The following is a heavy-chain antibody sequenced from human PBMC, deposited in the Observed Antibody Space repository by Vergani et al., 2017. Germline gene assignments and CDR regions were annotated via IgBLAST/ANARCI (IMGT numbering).Heavy chain of an antibody. D-gene: IGHD3-22*01. J-gene: IGHJ5*02. CDR2: IYYGGRT. Sequence: QVQLQESGPGLVKPSETLSLTCAVSGYSISSGYYWGWIRQTPGKGLEWIGSIYYGGRTYYNPSLKSRVTVAIDTSNNQFSLKLASVTAAETALYHCARHPTYYYDNSGTDWFDPWGQGTLVTVSS. V-gene: IGHV4-38-2*01. CDR1: GYSISSGYY. CDR3: ARHPTYYYDNSGTDWFDP.